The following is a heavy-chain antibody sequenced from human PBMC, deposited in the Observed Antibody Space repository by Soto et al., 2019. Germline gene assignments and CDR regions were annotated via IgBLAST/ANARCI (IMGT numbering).Heavy chain of an antibody. V-gene: IGHV4-59*01. Sequence: SETLSLTCTVSGGSISSYYWSWIRQPPGKGLEWIGYIYYSGSTNYNPSLKSRVTISVDTSKNQFSLKLNSVTAADTAVYYCARDSPNDAFDIWGQGTMVTVSS. J-gene: IGHJ3*02. CDR3: ARDSPNDAFDI. CDR1: GGSISSYY. CDR2: IYYSGST.